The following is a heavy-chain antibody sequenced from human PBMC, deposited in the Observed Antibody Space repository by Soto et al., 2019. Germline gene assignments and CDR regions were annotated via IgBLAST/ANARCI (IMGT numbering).Heavy chain of an antibody. D-gene: IGHD3-10*01. J-gene: IGHJ5*02. Sequence: SETLSLTCTVSGGSISSYYWSWIRQPPGKGLEWIGYIYYSGSTNYNPSLKSRVTISVDTSKNQFSLKLSSVTAADTAVYYCARLLYGSGNWFDPWGQGTLVTVSS. CDR1: GGSISSYY. CDR3: ARLLYGSGNWFDP. CDR2: IYYSGST. V-gene: IGHV4-59*08.